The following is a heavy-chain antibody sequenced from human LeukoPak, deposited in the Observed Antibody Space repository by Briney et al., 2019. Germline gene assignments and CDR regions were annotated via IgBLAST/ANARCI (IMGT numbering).Heavy chain of an antibody. D-gene: IGHD3-22*01. J-gene: IGHJ4*02. CDR2: ISAYNGNT. Sequence: ASVKVSCKASGYTFTSYGISWVRQAPGQGLEWMGWISAYNGNTNYAQKLQGRVTMTTDTSTSTAYMELSSLRSEDTAVYYCARPSTYYYDSSGYYFDYWGQGTLVTVSS. CDR3: ARPSTYYYDSSGYYFDY. CDR1: GYTFTSYG. V-gene: IGHV1-18*01.